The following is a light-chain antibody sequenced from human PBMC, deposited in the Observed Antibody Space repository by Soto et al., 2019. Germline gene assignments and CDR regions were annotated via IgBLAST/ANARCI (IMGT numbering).Light chain of an antibody. CDR3: LLSYNGPYV. CDR2: DTS. V-gene: IGLV7-46*01. Sequence: QAVVTQEPSLTVSPGETVTLTCGSSTGAVTSGHYPYWFQQKPGQAPRTLIYDTSNKHSWTPARFSGYLLGGKAALTLSGAQPEDEAEYYCLLSYNGPYVFGAGTKVTVL. CDR1: TGAVTSGHY. J-gene: IGLJ1*01.